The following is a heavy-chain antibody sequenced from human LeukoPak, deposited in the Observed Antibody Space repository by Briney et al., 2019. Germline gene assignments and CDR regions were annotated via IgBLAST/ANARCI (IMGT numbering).Heavy chain of an antibody. D-gene: IGHD1-26*01. V-gene: IGHV1-69*13. CDR1: GGTFISYA. CDR3: ARGRMGGSSSDNWFDH. Sequence: SVKVSCKASGGTFISYAISWVRQAPGQGLEWMGGIIPIFGTANYAQKFQGRVTITADESTSTAYMELSSLRSEDTAVYYCARGRMGGSSSDNWFDHWGQGTLVTVSS. J-gene: IGHJ5*02. CDR2: IIPIFGTA.